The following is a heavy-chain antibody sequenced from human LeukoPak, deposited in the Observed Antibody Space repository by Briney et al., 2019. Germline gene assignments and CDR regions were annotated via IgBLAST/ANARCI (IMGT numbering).Heavy chain of an antibody. CDR3: ARDREDTAMVDYYYYGMDV. CDR2: INHSGST. V-gene: IGHV4-34*01. D-gene: IGHD5-18*01. CDR1: GGSFSGYY. Sequence: SETLSLTCAVYGGSFSGYYWSWIRQPPGKGLGWIGEINHSGSTNYNPSLKSRVTISVDTSKNQFSLKLSSVTAADTAVYYCARDREDTAMVDYYYYGMDVWGQGTTVTVSS. J-gene: IGHJ6*02.